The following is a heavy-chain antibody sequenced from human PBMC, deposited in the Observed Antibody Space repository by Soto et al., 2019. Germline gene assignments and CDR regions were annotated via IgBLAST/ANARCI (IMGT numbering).Heavy chain of an antibody. V-gene: IGHV3-48*02. CDR2: ISSSSSTI. CDR3: ARGEYSYGFGSDYYYGMAV. J-gene: IGHJ6*04. D-gene: IGHD5-18*01. Sequence: EVQLVESGGGLVQPGGSLRLSCAASGFTFSSYSMNWVRQAPGKGLEWVSYISSSSSTIYYADSVKGRFTISRDNAKNSLYLEIIILRDEDTAVYYCARGEYSYGFGSDYYYGMAVWGEGTTVTVSS. CDR1: GFTFSSYS.